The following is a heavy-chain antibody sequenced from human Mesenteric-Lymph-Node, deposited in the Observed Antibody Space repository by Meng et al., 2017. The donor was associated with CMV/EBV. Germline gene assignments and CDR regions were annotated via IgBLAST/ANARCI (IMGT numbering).Heavy chain of an antibody. V-gene: IGHV4-59*01. CDR3: ARAYCSGGSCYSAEYFQH. J-gene: IGHJ1*01. D-gene: IGHD2-15*01. CDR2: IYYSGST. Sequence: ESLKISCTVSGGSISSYYWSWIRQPPGKGLEWIGYIYYSGSTNYNPSLKSRVTISVDTSKNQFSLKLSSVTAADTAVYYCARAYCSGGSCYSAEYFQHWGQGTLVTVSS. CDR1: GGSISSYY.